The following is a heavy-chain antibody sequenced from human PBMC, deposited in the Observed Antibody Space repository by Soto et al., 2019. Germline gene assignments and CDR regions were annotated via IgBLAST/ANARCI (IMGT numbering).Heavy chain of an antibody. J-gene: IGHJ5*02. D-gene: IGHD3-9*01. CDR3: ERDLRSEWLET. CDR2: IYYSGST. CDR1: VFSIIIYY. V-gene: IGHV4-59*01. Sequence: KPSETXSLAWTLAVFSIIIYYFRWVRQPPGKGLEWIGYIYYSGSTNYNPSLKSRVTISVDTSKNQFSLKLSSVTAADKAVYYCERDLRSEWLETWGQGTLVTVSS.